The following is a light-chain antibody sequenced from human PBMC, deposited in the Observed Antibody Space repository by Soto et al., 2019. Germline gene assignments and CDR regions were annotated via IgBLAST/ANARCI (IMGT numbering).Light chain of an antibody. CDR1: SSNLGGTNY. Sequence: QSVLTQPPSASGTPGQKVFISCSGSSSNLGGTNYAYWYQQLPGAAPKLLMHRNNLRPSGVPERISGSKFGTAASLAISGLRSEDEAVYYCASWDDRMGAVIFGGGTKGTVL. CDR2: RNN. CDR3: ASWDDRMGAVI. J-gene: IGLJ2*01. V-gene: IGLV1-47*02.